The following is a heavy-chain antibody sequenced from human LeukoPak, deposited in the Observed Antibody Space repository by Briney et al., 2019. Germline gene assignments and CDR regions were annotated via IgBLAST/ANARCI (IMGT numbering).Heavy chain of an antibody. V-gene: IGHV4-4*07. J-gene: IGHJ4*02. D-gene: IGHD1-26*01. CDR3: GRQGYTASYYFFDY. CDR2: IYTTGTT. CDR1: SGSIRSYY. Sequence: SETLSLTCTVSSGSIRSYYWGWVRQPPGKGLEWIGRIYTTGTTQYNPSLKSRVAMSVDTSTNQFSLNLRSMTAADTAVYYCGRQGYTASYYFFDYWSQGTLVAVS.